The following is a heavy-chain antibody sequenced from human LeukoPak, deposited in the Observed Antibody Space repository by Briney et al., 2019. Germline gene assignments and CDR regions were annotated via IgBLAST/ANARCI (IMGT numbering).Heavy chain of an antibody. CDR2: IYYRGST. CDR3: ARRDIAATIDY. J-gene: IGHJ4*02. D-gene: IGHD5-12*01. Sequence: SQTLSLTCTVSGGSISSGDYYWSWIRQPPGKGLEWIGSIYYRGSTFYNPSLKSRVTISADTSKNQFFLKLSSVTAADTAVYYCARRDIAATIDYWGLGTLVTVSS. CDR1: GGSISSGDYY. V-gene: IGHV4-30-2*03.